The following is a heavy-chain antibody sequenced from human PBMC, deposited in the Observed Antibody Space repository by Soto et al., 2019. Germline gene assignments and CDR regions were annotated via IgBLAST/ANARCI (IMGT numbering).Heavy chain of an antibody. Sequence: GGSLRLSGSASGFTFSSYAMSWVRQAPGKGLEWVSTISGSGGSTYYADSVKGRFTISRDNSKNTLYLQMNSLRAEDTAVYYCAKDNYDSSGYYHGFDYWGQGTLVTVSS. V-gene: IGHV3-23*01. CDR2: ISGSGGST. D-gene: IGHD3-22*01. CDR3: AKDNYDSSGYYHGFDY. CDR1: GFTFSSYA. J-gene: IGHJ4*02.